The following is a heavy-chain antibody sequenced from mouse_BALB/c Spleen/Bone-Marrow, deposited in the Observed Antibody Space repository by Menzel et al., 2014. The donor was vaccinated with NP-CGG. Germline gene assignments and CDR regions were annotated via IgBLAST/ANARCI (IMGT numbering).Heavy chain of an antibody. V-gene: IGHV4-1*02. J-gene: IGHJ4*01. CDR3: ARENYYGSSYPMDY. CDR2: INPDSSTI. Sequence: DVMLVESGGGLVQPGGSLKVSCAASGFDFSRYWMSWVRQAPGKGLEWIGEINPDSSTINYTPSLKDKFIISRDNAKNTLYLQMSKVRSEDTALYYCARENYYGSSYPMDYWGQGTSVTVSS. CDR1: GFDFSRYW. D-gene: IGHD1-1*01.